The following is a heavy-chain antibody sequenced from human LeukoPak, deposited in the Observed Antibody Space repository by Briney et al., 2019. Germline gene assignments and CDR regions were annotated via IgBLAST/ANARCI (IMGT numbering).Heavy chain of an antibody. CDR3: TRDRGAYNLYDY. D-gene: IGHD1-1*01. J-gene: IGHJ4*02. V-gene: IGHV3-49*03. CDR1: GFTFGDYA. CDR2: IRSKAYGEPA. Sequence: PGGSLRLYCTASGFTFGDYAMSWIRQAPGKGLEWVGFIRSKAYGEPADYAASVKGRFTISRDDSKAIAYLQMNSLETEDTAVYHCTRDRGAYNLYDYWGQGTLVTVSS.